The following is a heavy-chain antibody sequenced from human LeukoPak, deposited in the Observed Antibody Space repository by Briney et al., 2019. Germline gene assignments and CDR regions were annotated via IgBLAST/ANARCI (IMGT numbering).Heavy chain of an antibody. J-gene: IGHJ5*02. D-gene: IGHD6-13*01. CDR1: GGSFRGYY. Sequence: SETLSLTCAVYGGSFRGYYWSWIRQPPGKGLEWIGEINHSGSTNYNPSLKSRVTISVDTSKNQFSLKLSSVTAADTAVYYCARDSIAAAGQNWFDPWGQGTLVTVSS. V-gene: IGHV4-34*01. CDR3: ARDSIAAAGQNWFDP. CDR2: INHSGST.